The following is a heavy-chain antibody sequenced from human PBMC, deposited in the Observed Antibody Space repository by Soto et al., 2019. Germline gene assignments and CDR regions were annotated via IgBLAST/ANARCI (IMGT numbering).Heavy chain of an antibody. CDR1: GYTFTSYG. J-gene: IGHJ4*02. CDR2: INPSGGST. D-gene: IGHD5-12*01. V-gene: IGHV1-46*03. Sequence: GASVKDSCKASGYTFTSYGISWVRQAPGQGLEWMGIINPSGGSTSYAQKFQGRVTMTRDTSTSTVYMELSSLRSEDTAVYYCARDDNVDIVATTLDYWGQGTLVTVSS. CDR3: ARDDNVDIVATTLDY.